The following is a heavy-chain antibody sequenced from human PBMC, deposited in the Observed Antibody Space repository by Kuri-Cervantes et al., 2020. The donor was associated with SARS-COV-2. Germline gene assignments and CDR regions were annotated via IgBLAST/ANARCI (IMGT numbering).Heavy chain of an antibody. Sequence: VGSLRLSCAASGFTDSSNYMSWVRQAPGKGLEWVSLIYSGGSTYYADSVKGRFTISRDNSKNTLYLQMNSLRAEDTAVYYCARVRGDYVPWGQGTLVTVS. V-gene: IGHV3-53*01. CDR1: GFTDSSNY. CDR3: ARVRGDYVP. CDR2: IYSGGST. D-gene: IGHD3-16*01. J-gene: IGHJ5*02.